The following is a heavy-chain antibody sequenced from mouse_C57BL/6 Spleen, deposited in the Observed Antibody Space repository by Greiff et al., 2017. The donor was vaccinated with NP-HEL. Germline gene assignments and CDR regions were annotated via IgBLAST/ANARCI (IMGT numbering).Heavy chain of an antibody. J-gene: IGHJ4*01. Sequence: EVQLMESGPGLVKPSQSLSLTCSVTGYSITSGYYWNWIRQFPGNKLEWMGYISYDGSNNYNPSLKNRISITRDTSKNQFFLKLNSVTTEDTATYYCARRYAMDYWGQGTSVTVSS. CDR1: GYSITSGYY. V-gene: IGHV3-6*01. CDR3: ARRYAMDY. CDR2: ISYDGSN.